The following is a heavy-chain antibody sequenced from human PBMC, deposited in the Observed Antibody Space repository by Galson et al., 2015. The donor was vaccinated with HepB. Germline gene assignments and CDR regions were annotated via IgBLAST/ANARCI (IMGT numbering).Heavy chain of an antibody. D-gene: IGHD1-1*01. CDR2: ISSDGRRE. Sequence: SLRLSCAASGFTFNAFALHWVCQAPGKGLEWVAVISSDGRREDYADSVRGRFTISRDDARNTLYLQINSLKPEDTAVYFCALHSAGVLQPGYYFDHWGQGTLVSVSA. J-gene: IGHJ4*02. CDR3: ALHSAGVLQPGYYFDH. CDR1: GFTFNAFA. V-gene: IGHV3-30*14.